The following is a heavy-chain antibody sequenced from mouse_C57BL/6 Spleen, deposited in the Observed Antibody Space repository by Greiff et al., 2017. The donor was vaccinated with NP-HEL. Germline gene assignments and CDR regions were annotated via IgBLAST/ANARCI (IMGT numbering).Heavy chain of an antibody. CDR2: ISSGSSTI. J-gene: IGHJ4*01. V-gene: IGHV5-17*01. Sequence: EVKLMESGGGLVKPGGSLKLSCAASGFTFSDYGMHWVRQAPEKGLEWVAYISSGSSTIYYADTVKGRFTISRDNAKNTLFLQMTSLRSEDTAMYYCARRSSYFDAMDYWGQGTSVTVSS. CDR3: ARRSSYFDAMDY. D-gene: IGHD5-1*01. CDR1: GFTFSDYG.